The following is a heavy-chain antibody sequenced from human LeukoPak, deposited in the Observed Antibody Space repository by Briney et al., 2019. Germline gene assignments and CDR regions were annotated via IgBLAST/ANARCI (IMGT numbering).Heavy chain of an antibody. J-gene: IGHJ3*02. Sequence: GGSLRLSCAASGFTFRNYVIHWVRQAPGKGLEWVAVTSSDLNVKLYADSVKGRFTISRDNAKNSLYLQMNSLRAEDTAVYYCARDEYCSSTSCYSAFDIWGQGTMVTVSS. CDR1: GFTFRNYV. CDR3: ARDEYCSSTSCYSAFDI. V-gene: IGHV3-30-3*01. CDR2: TSSDLNVK. D-gene: IGHD2-2*02.